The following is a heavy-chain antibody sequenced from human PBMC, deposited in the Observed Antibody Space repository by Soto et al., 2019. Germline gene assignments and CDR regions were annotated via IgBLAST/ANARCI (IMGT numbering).Heavy chain of an antibody. CDR2: VFHNGDT. V-gene: IGHV4-4*02. Sequence: SETLSLTCVVSGGSVSARNWWSWVRQAPGKGLEWIGEVFHNGDTTYSPSLRSRVTISVDKSKNQFSLHLTSVTAADTDVYYCTRLIYDSRLNYFYFDLWGQGALVPVSP. CDR1: GGSVSARNW. J-gene: IGHJ4*02. CDR3: TRLIYDSRLNYFYFDL. D-gene: IGHD3-22*01.